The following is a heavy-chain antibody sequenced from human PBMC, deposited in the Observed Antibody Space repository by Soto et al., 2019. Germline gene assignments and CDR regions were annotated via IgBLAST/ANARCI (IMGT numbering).Heavy chain of an antibody. D-gene: IGHD3-22*01. CDR2: IIPIFGTA. CDR3: ARTNYYDSSGYFVYFDY. Sequence: SVKVSCKASGGTFSSYAISWVRQAPGQGLEWMGGIIPIFGTANYAQKFQGRVTIIADESTSTAYMELSSLRSEDTAVYYCARTNYYDSSGYFVYFDYWGQGTLVTVSS. V-gene: IGHV1-69*13. CDR1: GGTFSSYA. J-gene: IGHJ4*02.